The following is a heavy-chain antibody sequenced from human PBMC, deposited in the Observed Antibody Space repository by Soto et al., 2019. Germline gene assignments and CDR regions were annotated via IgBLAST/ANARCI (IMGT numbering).Heavy chain of an antibody. D-gene: IGHD1-26*01. V-gene: IGHV5-51*01. CDR2: IYPGDSDT. J-gene: IGHJ5*02. CDR3: ARGGPPGARREDWFDP. Sequence: GESLKISCKSSGYSFTSYWIGWVRQMPGKGLEWMGIIYPGDSDTRYSPSFQGQVTISADKSISTAYLQWSSLKASDTAMYYCARGGPPGARREDWFDPWGQGTLVTVSS. CDR1: GYSFTSYW.